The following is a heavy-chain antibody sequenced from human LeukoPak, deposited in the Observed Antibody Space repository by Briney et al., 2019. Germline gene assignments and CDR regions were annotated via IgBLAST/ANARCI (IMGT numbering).Heavy chain of an antibody. CDR1: GGSISSSSYY. D-gene: IGHD5-18*01. Sequence: PSETLSLTCTVSGGSISSSSYYWGWIRQPPGKGLEWIGSIYYSGSTYYNPSLKSRVTISVDTSKNQFSLKLSSVTAADTAVYYCARLGYKAFDYWGQGTLVTVSS. CDR3: ARLGYKAFDY. J-gene: IGHJ4*02. CDR2: IYYSGST. V-gene: IGHV4-39*01.